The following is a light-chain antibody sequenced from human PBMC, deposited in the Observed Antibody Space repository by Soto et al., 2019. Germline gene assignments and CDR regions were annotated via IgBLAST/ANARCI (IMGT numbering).Light chain of an antibody. CDR2: DVS. CDR1: SSDVGGYEY. Sequence: QSALTQPASVSGSAGQSITISCTGTSSDVGGYEYVSWYQQHPGRAPKLMIYDVSNRPSGVSNRFSGSKSGNTASLTISGLQAVDEADYYCSSYTSSSTLLFGTGTKVTVL. J-gene: IGLJ1*01. CDR3: SSYTSSSTLL. V-gene: IGLV2-14*01.